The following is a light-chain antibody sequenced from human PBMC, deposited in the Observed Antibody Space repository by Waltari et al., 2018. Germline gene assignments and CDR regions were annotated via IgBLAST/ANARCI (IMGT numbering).Light chain of an antibody. Sequence: EIVMTQSPATLAVSPGDGATLSCRASQGVTTNLAWYQQKPGQAPRLLIYGASPRATGIPGRFSGSGSGTEFTLTISSLQSEDFAVYYCQQYNNWPPITFGQGTRLEIK. J-gene: IGKJ5*01. CDR2: GAS. CDR1: QGVTTN. V-gene: IGKV3-15*01. CDR3: QQYNNWPPIT.